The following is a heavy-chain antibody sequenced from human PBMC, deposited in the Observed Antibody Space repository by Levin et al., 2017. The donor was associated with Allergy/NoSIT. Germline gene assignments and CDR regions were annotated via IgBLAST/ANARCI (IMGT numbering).Heavy chain of an antibody. CDR1: GYTFTSYY. CDR2: INPSGGST. Sequence: ASVKVSCKASGYTFTSYYMHWVRQAPGQGLEWMGIINPSGGSTSYAQKFQGRVTMTRDTSTSTVYMELSSLRSEDTAVYYCAREWIYYDSSAYKHQTHDYWGQGTLVTVSS. V-gene: IGHV1-46*01. D-gene: IGHD3-22*01. CDR3: AREWIYYDSSAYKHQTHDY. J-gene: IGHJ4*02.